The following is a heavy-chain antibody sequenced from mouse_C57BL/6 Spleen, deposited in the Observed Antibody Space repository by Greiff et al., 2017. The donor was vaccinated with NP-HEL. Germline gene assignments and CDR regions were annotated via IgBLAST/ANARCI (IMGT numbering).Heavy chain of an antibody. CDR3: AVTTGFAY. D-gene: IGHD1-1*01. Sequence: VQLQQSGPELVKPGASVKISCKASGYTFTDYYMNWVKQSHGKSLEWIGDINPNNGGTSYNQKFKGKATLTVDKSSSTAYMELRSLTSEDSAVDYCAVTTGFAYWGQGTLVTVSA. CDR1: GYTFTDYY. V-gene: IGHV1-26*01. J-gene: IGHJ3*01. CDR2: INPNNGGT.